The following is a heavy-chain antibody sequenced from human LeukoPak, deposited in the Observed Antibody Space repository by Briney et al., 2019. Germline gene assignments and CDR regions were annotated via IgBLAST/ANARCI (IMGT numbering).Heavy chain of an antibody. V-gene: IGHV1-8*01. J-gene: IGHJ5*02. Sequence: ASVKVSCKASGYTFTSYDINWVRQATGQGLEWMGWMNPNSGNTGYAQKFQGRVTITRNTSISTAYMELSSLRSEDTAVYYCATKYYHDTGDYFGPEFDPWGQGTLVTVSS. CDR1: GYTFTSYD. CDR2: MNPNSGNT. D-gene: IGHD3-22*01. CDR3: ATKYYHDTGDYFGPEFDP.